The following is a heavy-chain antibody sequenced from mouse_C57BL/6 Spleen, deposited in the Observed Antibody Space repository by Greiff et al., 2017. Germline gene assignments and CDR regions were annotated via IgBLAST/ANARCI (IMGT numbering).Heavy chain of an antibody. CDR3: ARSGDYYGSSPYWYFDV. V-gene: IGHV1-80*01. CDR1: GYAFSSYW. D-gene: IGHD1-1*01. CDR2: IYPGDGDT. J-gene: IGHJ1*03. Sequence: VKLMESGAELVKPGASVKISCKASGYAFSSYWMNWVKQRPGKGLEWIGQIYPGDGDTNYNGKFKGKATLTADKSSSTAYMQLSSLTSEDSAVYFCARSGDYYGSSPYWYFDVWGTGTTVTVSS.